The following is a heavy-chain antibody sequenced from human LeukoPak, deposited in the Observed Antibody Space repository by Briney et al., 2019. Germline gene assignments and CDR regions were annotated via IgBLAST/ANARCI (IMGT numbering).Heavy chain of an antibody. D-gene: IGHD2-21*02. V-gene: IGHV4-59*01. Sequence: SETLSLTCTDSGGSISDYYWSWIRQPPGTGLEWIGYIYYSGTTNYNPSLKSRVTISVDTSKNQFSLTLSSVTAADTAVYYCARSAYCDGDCYSVYFDYWGQGTLVTVSS. CDR3: ARSAYCDGDCYSVYFDY. CDR2: IYYSGTT. CDR1: GGSISDYY. J-gene: IGHJ4*02.